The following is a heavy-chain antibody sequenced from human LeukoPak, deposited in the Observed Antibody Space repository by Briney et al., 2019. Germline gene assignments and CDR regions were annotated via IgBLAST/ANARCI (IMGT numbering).Heavy chain of an antibody. Sequence: PGGSLRLSCAASGFIVSSNSMSWVRQTPGKGLEWIREIYHSGSTNYNPSLKSRVTISVDKSKNQFSLKLSSVTAADTAVYYCARVMASYSGSYLGFDYWGQGTLVTVSS. V-gene: IGHV4-4*02. CDR3: ARVMASYSGSYLGFDY. CDR2: IYHSGST. CDR1: GFIVSSNS. D-gene: IGHD1-26*01. J-gene: IGHJ4*02.